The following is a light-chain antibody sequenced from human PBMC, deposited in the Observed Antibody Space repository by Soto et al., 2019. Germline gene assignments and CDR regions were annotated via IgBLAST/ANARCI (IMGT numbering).Light chain of an antibody. CDR1: QSVSSSY. CDR2: GAS. V-gene: IGKV3-20*01. Sequence: EIVLTQSPGTLSLSPGERATLSCRASQSVSSSYLAWYQQKPGQAPRLLIYGASSRATGIPDRFSGSGSGTDFTVTISRLEPEDFAVYYCQHRTVFGQGTKVEIK. CDR3: QHRTV. J-gene: IGKJ1*01.